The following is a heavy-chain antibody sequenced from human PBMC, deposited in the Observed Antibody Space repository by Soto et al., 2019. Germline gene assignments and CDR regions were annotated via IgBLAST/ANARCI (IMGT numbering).Heavy chain of an antibody. CDR2: VTSSSSSM. V-gene: IGHV3-21*02. Sequence: EVQLVESGGGLVKPGGSLRLSCAASGFTFNRYSMNWVRQAPGKGLEWVSSVTSSSSSMLYADSVKGRFTISRDDAKDSLFLQMNSLRAEDTAVYYCAKVLEELALGQLHAFDIWGQGTMVTVSS. CDR3: AKVLEELALGQLHAFDI. CDR1: GFTFNRYS. J-gene: IGHJ3*02. D-gene: IGHD1-7*01.